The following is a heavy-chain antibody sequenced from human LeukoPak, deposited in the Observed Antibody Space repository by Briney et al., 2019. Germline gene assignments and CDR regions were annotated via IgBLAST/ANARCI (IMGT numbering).Heavy chain of an antibody. Sequence: GRSLRLSCAASGFTFSSYAMHWVRQALGKGLEWVAVISYDGSNKYYADSVKGRFTISRDNSKNTLYLQMNSLRAEDTAVYYCARGLTYYYDSSGYYGYYYGMDVWGQGTTVTVSS. V-gene: IGHV3-30-3*01. D-gene: IGHD3-22*01. CDR3: ARGLTYYYDSSGYYGYYYGMDV. CDR1: GFTFSSYA. J-gene: IGHJ6*02. CDR2: ISYDGSNK.